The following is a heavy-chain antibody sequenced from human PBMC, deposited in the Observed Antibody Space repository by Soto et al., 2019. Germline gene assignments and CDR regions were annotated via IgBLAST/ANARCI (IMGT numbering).Heavy chain of an antibody. CDR2: ISYDGSNK. CDR1: GFTFSSYG. CDR3: AKGRYGSGSNDAFDI. Sequence: GGSLRLSCAASGFTFSSYGMHWVRQAPGKGLEWVAVISYDGSNKYYADSVKGRFTISRDNSKNTLYLQMNSLRAEDTAVYYCAKGRYGSGSNDAFDIWGQGTMVTVSS. V-gene: IGHV3-30*18. J-gene: IGHJ3*02. D-gene: IGHD3-10*01.